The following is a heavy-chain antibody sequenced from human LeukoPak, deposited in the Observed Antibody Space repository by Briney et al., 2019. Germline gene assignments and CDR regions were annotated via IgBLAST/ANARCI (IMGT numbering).Heavy chain of an antibody. Sequence: PGGSLRLSCVASGFTFSSYSMNWVRQAPGKGLEWVSSITRSSNYIYYADSVKGRFTISRDNAKNSLYLQMNSLRAEDTAVYYCATPISIADYWGQGTLVTVSS. V-gene: IGHV3-21*01. J-gene: IGHJ4*02. D-gene: IGHD6-6*01. CDR1: GFTFSSYS. CDR3: ATPISIADY. CDR2: ITRSSNYI.